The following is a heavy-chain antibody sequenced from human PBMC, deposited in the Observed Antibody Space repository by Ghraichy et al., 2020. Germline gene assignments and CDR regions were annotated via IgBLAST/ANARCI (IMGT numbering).Heavy chain of an antibody. J-gene: IGHJ6*03. D-gene: IGHD3-3*01. CDR3: ARAITYYDFWSGYLGNYYYYYMDV. V-gene: IGHV4-39*01. CDR2: IYYSGST. Sequence: SETLSLTCTVSGGSISSSSYYWGWIRQPPGKGLEWIGSIYYSGSTYYNPSLKSRVTISVDTSKNQFSLKLSSVTAADTAVYYCARAITYYDFWSGYLGNYYYYYMDVWGKGTTVTVSS. CDR1: GGSISSSSYY.